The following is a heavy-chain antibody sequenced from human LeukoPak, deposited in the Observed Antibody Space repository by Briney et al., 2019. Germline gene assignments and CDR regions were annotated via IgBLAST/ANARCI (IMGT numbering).Heavy chain of an antibody. CDR1: GFTFSSYA. J-gene: IGHJ4*02. D-gene: IGHD6-13*01. CDR2: ISGSGGST. V-gene: IGHV3-23*01. Sequence: GGSLRLSCAASGFTFSSYAMSWVRQAPGKGLEWVSAISGSGGSTYYADSVKGRFTISRDNSKNTLCLQMNSLRAEDTAVYYCAKLRAAAGNLGLFDYWGQGTLVTVSS. CDR3: AKLRAAAGNLGLFDY.